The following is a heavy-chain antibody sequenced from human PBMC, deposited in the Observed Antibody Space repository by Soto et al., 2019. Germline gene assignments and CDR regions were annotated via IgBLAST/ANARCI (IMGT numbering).Heavy chain of an antibody. CDR2: VFPGGPT. CDR1: GDPITSYF. Sequence: PSETLSLTCTVSGDPITSYFWTWLRQPAGKGLEWIGHVFPGGPTSHNSSLKSRVSMSVDTSKNQFSLKLTSVTAADTAVYYCARGYYESSDYFVGSPIFDYWGQGSLVTVSS. J-gene: IGHJ4*02. V-gene: IGHV4-4*07. CDR3: ARGYYESSDYFVGSPIFDY. D-gene: IGHD3-22*01.